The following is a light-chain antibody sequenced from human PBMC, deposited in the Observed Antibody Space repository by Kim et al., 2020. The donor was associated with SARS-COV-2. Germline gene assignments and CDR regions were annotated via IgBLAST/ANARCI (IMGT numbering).Light chain of an antibody. J-gene: IGKJ1*01. CDR2: KAS. Sequence: GTVGDRVTIPCRASQSISSWLAWYQQKPGKAPKLLIYKASSLQTGVPSRFSGSGSGTEFTLTISSLQPDDFATYYCQQYNSYSWTFGQGTKVDIK. CDR1: QSISSW. V-gene: IGKV1-5*03. CDR3: QQYNSYSWT.